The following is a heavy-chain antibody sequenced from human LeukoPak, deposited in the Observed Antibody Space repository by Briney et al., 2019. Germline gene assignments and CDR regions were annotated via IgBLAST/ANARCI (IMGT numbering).Heavy chain of an antibody. Sequence: GGSLRLSCAASGFTFSSYEMNWVRQAPGKGLEWVSYISSSGSTIYYADSVKGRFTISRDNAKNSLYLKMNSLRDEDTAVYYCARGLTYYYDSSGYDWGWYWGQGTLVTVSS. D-gene: IGHD3-22*01. CDR3: ARGLTYYYDSSGYDWGWY. CDR1: GFTFSSYE. CDR2: ISSSGSTI. V-gene: IGHV3-48*03. J-gene: IGHJ4*02.